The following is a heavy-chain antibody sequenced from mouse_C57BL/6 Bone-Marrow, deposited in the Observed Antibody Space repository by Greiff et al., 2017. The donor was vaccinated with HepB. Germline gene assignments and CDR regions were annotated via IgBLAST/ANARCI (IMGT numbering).Heavy chain of an antibody. CDR2: IWTGGGT. CDR1: GFSLTSYA. V-gene: IGHV2-9-1*01. D-gene: IGHD3-2*02. Sequence: VQLQESGPGLVAPSQSLSITCTVSGFSLTSYAISWVRQPPGKGLEWLGVIWTGGGTNYNSALKSRLSISKDNSKSQVFLKMNSLQTDDTARYYCARERAAQATWAMDYWGQGTSVTVSS. J-gene: IGHJ4*01. CDR3: ARERAAQATWAMDY.